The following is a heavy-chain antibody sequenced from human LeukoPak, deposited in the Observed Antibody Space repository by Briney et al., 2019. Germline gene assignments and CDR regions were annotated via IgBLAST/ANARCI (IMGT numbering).Heavy chain of an antibody. CDR1: GFTFSSYA. CDR2: ISGSGGSST. J-gene: IGHJ4*02. D-gene: IGHD6-13*01. Sequence: PGGSLRLSCAASGFTFSSYAMSWVRQAPGKGLEWVSGISGSGGSSTYYTDSVKGRFTISRDNSKNTLYLQMNSLGAEDTAVYYCAKGEQQLHPAYSFDYWGQGTLVTVSS. CDR3: AKGEQQLHPAYSFDY. V-gene: IGHV3-23*01.